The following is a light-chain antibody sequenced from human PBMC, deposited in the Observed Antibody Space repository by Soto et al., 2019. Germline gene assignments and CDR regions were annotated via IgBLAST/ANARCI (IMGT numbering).Light chain of an antibody. V-gene: IGKV3-15*01. CDR2: GAS. Sequence: EIVMTQSPATLSVSPGERATLSCRASQSVNSNLAWYQQKPGQAPRLLIYGASTRVAGIPARFSGSGSGTEFSLTISSLQSEDFAVYYCQQYGNSPVFTFGPGTKVDIK. CDR3: QQYGNSPVFT. CDR1: QSVNSN. J-gene: IGKJ3*01.